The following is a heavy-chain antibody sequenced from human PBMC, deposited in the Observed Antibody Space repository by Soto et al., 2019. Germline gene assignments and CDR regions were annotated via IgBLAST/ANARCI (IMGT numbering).Heavy chain of an antibody. J-gene: IGHJ6*02. V-gene: IGHV4-4*02. CDR2: IYHSGST. D-gene: IGHD3-22*01. CDR1: GGSISSSNW. Sequence: ASETLSPTCAVSGGSISSSNWWSWGRQPPGKGLEWIGEIYHSGSTHYNPSLKSRVTISVDKSKNQFSLKLSSVTAADTAVYYCARDRIKGGYYDSSGSSYYYGMDVWGQGTTVT. CDR3: ARDRIKGGYYDSSGSSYYYGMDV.